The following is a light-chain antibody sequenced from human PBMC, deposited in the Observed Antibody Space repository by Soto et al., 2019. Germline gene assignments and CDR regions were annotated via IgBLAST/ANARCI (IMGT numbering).Light chain of an antibody. V-gene: IGKV1-17*03. CDR3: QQTYTTRALT. J-gene: IGKJ4*01. CDR1: QDISNR. Sequence: DIQVTQSPSAMSAAVGDRVTITCRTSQDISNRLGWFQQRPGKAPKRLISSASTLETGVPSRFSGTGSGTEFTLTINSLQPDDSAIYYCQQTYTTRALTFGGGTKVDIK. CDR2: SAS.